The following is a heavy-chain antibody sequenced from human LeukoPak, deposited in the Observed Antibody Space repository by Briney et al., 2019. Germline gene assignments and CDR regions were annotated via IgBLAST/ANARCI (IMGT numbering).Heavy chain of an antibody. J-gene: IGHJ5*02. CDR2: IYYSGGT. V-gene: IGHV4-31*03. Sequence: SQTLSLTCTVSGGSISSGGYYWSWIRQHPGTGLEWIGYIYYSGGTYYNPSLKSRVTISVDTSKSQFSLKLSSVTAADTAVYYCARDRYCSSTSCYTGNWFDPWGQGTLVTVSS. CDR1: GGSISSGGYY. D-gene: IGHD2-2*02. CDR3: ARDRYCSSTSCYTGNWFDP.